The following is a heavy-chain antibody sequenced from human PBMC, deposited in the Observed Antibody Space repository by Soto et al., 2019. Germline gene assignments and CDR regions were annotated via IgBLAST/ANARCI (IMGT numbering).Heavy chain of an antibody. D-gene: IGHD3-10*01. CDR3: ARWDYYGSGSYGIDY. CDR2: IYHSGSI. CDR1: GGSISSYY. J-gene: IGHJ4*02. V-gene: IGHV4-59*12. Sequence: SETLSLTCTVSGGSISSYYWSWIRQPPGKGLEGIGYIYHSGSIYYNPSLKSRVTISVDRSKNQFSLKLSSVTAADTAVYYCARWDYYGSGSYGIDYWGQGTLVTVSS.